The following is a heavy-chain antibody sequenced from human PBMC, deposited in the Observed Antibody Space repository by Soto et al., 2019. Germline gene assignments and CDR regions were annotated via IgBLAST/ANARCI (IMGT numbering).Heavy chain of an antibody. CDR2: IYYSGST. J-gene: IGHJ6*02. CDR3: ARHHYCSSTSCFFLYYYYGMDV. CDR1: GGSSSSSSYY. Sequence: PSETLSLSCTVAGGSSSSSSYYWGWIRQPPGKGLDWIGSIYYSGSTYYNPSLKSRVTISVDTSKNQFSLKLSSVTAADTAVYYCARHHYCSSTSCFFLYYYYGMDVWGQGTTVTVSS. V-gene: IGHV4-39*01. D-gene: IGHD2-2*01.